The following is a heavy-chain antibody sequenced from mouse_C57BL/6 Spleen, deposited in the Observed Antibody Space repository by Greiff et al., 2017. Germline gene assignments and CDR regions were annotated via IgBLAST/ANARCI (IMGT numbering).Heavy chain of an antibody. CDR2: IDPANGNT. CDR1: GFNIKNTY. J-gene: IGHJ1*03. Sequence: VQLQQSVAELVRPGASVKLSCTASGFNIKNTYMHWVKQRPEQGLEWIGRIDPANGNTKYAPKFHGKATITAATSSNTAYLELSSLTAEDTAIYYCARGGYYGSGHWYFDVWGTGTTVTVSS. D-gene: IGHD1-1*01. V-gene: IGHV14-3*01. CDR3: ARGGYYGSGHWYFDV.